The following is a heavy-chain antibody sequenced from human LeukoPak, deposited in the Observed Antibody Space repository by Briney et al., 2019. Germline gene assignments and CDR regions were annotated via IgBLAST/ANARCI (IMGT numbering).Heavy chain of an antibody. CDR2: ISWNSGSI. CDR3: AREYYDYVWGSYRIAY. D-gene: IGHD3-16*02. J-gene: IGHJ4*02. V-gene: IGHV3-9*01. Sequence: QPGGSLRLSCAASGFTFDDYAMHWVRQAPGKGLEWVSGISWNSGSIGYADSVKGRFTISRDNSKNTLYLQMNSLRAEDTAVYYCAREYYDYVWGSYRIAYWGQGTLVTVSS. CDR1: GFTFDDYA.